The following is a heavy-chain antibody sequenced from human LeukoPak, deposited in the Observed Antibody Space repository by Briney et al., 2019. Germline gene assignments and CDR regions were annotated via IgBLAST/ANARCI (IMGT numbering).Heavy chain of an antibody. CDR2: INPNSGGT. CDR3: ARVGRNYCSSTSCYTTMDYYGMDV. CDR1: GYTFTGYY. Sequence: ASVKVSCKASGYTFTGYYMHWVRQAPGQGLEWMGWINPNSGGTNYAQKFQGRVTMTRDTSISTAYMELSRLRSDDTAVYYCARVGRNYCSSTSCYTTMDYYGMDVWGQGTTVTVSS. V-gene: IGHV1-2*02. J-gene: IGHJ6*02. D-gene: IGHD2-2*02.